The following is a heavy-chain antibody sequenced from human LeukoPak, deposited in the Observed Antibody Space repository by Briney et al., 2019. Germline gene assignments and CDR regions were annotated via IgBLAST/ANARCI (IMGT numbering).Heavy chain of an antibody. V-gene: IGHV1-46*01. D-gene: IGHD5-18*01. CDR2: INPSGGSP. Sequence: GASVTVSCKASGYTFTNYYMHWVRQAPGQGLEWMGIINPSGGSPSYAQKFQGRVTMTRDTSTSTVYMELSSLRSEDTAVYYCAREIGPRQLHLWGSAFDYWGQGTLVTVSS. CDR1: GYTFTNYY. J-gene: IGHJ4*02. CDR3: AREIGPRQLHLWGSAFDY.